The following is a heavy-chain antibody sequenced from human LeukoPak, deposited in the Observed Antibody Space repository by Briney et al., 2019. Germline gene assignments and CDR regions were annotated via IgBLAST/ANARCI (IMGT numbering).Heavy chain of an antibody. CDR2: ISSSSGTI. Sequence: GGSLRLSCAASGFTFSNNWMHWVRQAPGKGLEWVSYISSSSGTIYYADSVKGRFTISRDNAKNSLYLQMNSLRAEDTAVYYCARLPTYCSSTSCYLDYWGQGTLVTVSS. CDR3: ARLPTYCSSTSCYLDY. V-gene: IGHV3-48*04. D-gene: IGHD2-2*01. CDR1: GFTFSNNW. J-gene: IGHJ4*02.